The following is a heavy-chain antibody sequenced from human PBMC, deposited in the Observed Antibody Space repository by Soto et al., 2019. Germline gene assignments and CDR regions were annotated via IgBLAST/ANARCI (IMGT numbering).Heavy chain of an antibody. D-gene: IGHD3-9*01. CDR2: IIPIFGTA. Sequence: QVQLVQSGAEVKKPGSSVKVSCKASGGTFSSYAISWVRQAPGQGREWMGGIIPIFGTANYAQKFQGRVTITADKSTSTAYMELSSLRSEDTAVYYCAVALLRYFDWTYYYYYGMDVWGQGTTVTVSS. V-gene: IGHV1-69*06. CDR1: GGTFSSYA. J-gene: IGHJ6*02. CDR3: AVALLRYFDWTYYYYYGMDV.